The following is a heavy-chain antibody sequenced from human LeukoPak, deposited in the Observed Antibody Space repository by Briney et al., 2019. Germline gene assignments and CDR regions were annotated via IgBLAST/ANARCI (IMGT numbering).Heavy chain of an antibody. Sequence: ASVKVPCKASGYTFTGYYMHWVRQAPGQGLEWMGWINPNSGGTNYAQKFQGRVTMTRDTSISTAYMELSRLRSDDTAVYYCARLYTPYSSSWYFDYWGQGTLVTVSS. CDR1: GYTFTGYY. D-gene: IGHD6-13*01. V-gene: IGHV1-2*02. CDR3: ARLYTPYSSSWYFDY. CDR2: INPNSGGT. J-gene: IGHJ4*02.